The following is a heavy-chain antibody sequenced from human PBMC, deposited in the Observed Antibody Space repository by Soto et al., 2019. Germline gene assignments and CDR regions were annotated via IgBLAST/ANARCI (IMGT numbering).Heavy chain of an antibody. CDR3: ARVRAAAESYYYYGMDV. D-gene: IGHD6-13*01. J-gene: IGHJ6*02. Sequence: SVKVSCKASGGTFSSYAISWVRQAPGQGLEWMGGIIPIFGTANYAQKFQGRVTITADESTSTAYMELSSLRSEDTAVYYCARVRAAAESYYYYGMDVWGQGTTVTVS. CDR2: IIPIFGTA. V-gene: IGHV1-69*13. CDR1: GGTFSSYA.